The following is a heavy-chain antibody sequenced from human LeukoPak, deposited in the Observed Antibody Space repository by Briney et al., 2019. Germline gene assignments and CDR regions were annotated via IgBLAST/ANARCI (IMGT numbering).Heavy chain of an antibody. V-gene: IGHV1-46*01. Sequence: ASVKVSCKASGYTFTSYYMHWVRQAPGQGLEWMGIINPSGGSTSYAQKFQGRVTMTRDTSTSTVYMELSSLRSDDTAVYYCARHHNYGDSPEGFDYWGQGTLVTVSS. CDR2: INPSGGST. CDR1: GYTFTSYY. J-gene: IGHJ4*02. CDR3: ARHHNYGDSPEGFDY. D-gene: IGHD4-17*01.